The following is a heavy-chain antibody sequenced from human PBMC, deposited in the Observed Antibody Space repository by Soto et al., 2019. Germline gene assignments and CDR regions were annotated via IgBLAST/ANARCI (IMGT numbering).Heavy chain of an antibody. D-gene: IGHD6-13*01. CDR3: AKVEGSSSWSQYYFDY. Sequence: GGSLRLSCAASGFTFSSYAMSWVRQAPGKGLEWVSAISGSGGSTYYADSVKGRFTISRDNSKNTLYLQMNSLRAEDTAVYYCAKVEGSSSWSQYYFDYWGQGTLVTVSS. J-gene: IGHJ4*02. CDR2: ISGSGGST. CDR1: GFTFSSYA. V-gene: IGHV3-23*01.